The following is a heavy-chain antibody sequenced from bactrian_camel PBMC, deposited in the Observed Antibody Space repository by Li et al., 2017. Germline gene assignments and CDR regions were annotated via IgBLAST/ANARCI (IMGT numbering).Heavy chain of an antibody. J-gene: IGHJ4*01. D-gene: IGHD4*01. Sequence: VQLVESGGGSVQAGGSLRLSCANSRYPGSNYCLGWFRQAPGKGLEWILGITWSSVYLNYADSVKGRFTISRDNAKNTLYLQLNSLKTEDTAMYYCAKDWSDYSDWGQGTQVTVS. CDR3: AKDWSDYSD. CDR1: RYPGSNYC. V-gene: IGHV3-1*01. CDR2: ITWSSVYL.